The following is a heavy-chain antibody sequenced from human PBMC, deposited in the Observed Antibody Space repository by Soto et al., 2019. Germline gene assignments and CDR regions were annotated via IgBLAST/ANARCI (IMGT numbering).Heavy chain of an antibody. V-gene: IGHV4-34*01. J-gene: IGHJ4*02. D-gene: IGHD3-9*01. CDR3: ARGPDSSTGYYGPFEY. Sequence: ASETLSLTCAVYGGSFSGYYWSWIRQPPGKGLEWIGDINHTGSTNYNPSLKSRVTISVDTSKNQFSLKLSSVTAADTAVYYCARGPDSSTGYYGPFEYWGQGTLVTVSS. CDR1: GGSFSGYY. CDR2: INHTGST.